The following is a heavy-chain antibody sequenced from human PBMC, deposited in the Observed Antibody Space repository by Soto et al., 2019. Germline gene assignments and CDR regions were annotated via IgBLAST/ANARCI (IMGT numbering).Heavy chain of an antibody. CDR1: GGTISSPDW. J-gene: IGHJ5*02. V-gene: IGHV4-4*01. CDR3: ARGRGRYSSGWAWFDP. D-gene: IGHD6-19*01. CDR2: SFQSGST. Sequence: TETLSLTCGVSGGTISSPDWWTWVRQPPGKGLEWIGESFQSGSTNYTPSLESRVFISVDKSRNQFSLTLTSVTAADTAVYFCARGRGRYSSGWAWFDPWGQGILVTVSS.